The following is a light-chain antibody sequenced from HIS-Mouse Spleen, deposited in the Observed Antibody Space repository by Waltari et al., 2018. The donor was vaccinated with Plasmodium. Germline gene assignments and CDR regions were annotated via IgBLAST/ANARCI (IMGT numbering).Light chain of an antibody. Sequence: QSALTQPASVSGSPGQSITISCTGTSSDVGGYNYVSWYQQHPGKAPKLMIYDASNRPSGVSKRFSGSKSGNTASLTISGLQAEDEADYYCSSYTSSSTLNYVFGTGTKVTVL. V-gene: IGLV2-14*03. J-gene: IGLJ1*01. CDR3: SSYTSSSTLNYV. CDR1: SSDVGGYNY. CDR2: DAS.